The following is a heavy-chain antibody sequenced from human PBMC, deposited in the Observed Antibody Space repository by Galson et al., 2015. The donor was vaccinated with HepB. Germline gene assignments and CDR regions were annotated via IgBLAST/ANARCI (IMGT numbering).Heavy chain of an antibody. CDR3: AKDRDSSSWTHYFDY. V-gene: IGHV3-30*18. J-gene: IGHJ4*02. D-gene: IGHD6-13*01. CDR2: ISYDGSNK. CDR1: GFTFSSYG. Sequence: SLRLSCAASGFTFSSYGMYWVRQAPGKGLEWVAVISYDGSNKYYVDSVKGRFTISRDNSKNTLYLQMNSLRAEDTAVYYCAKDRDSSSWTHYFDYWGQGTLVTVSS.